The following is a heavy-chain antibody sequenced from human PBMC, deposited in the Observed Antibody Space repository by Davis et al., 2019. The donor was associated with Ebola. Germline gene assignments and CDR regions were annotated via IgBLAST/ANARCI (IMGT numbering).Heavy chain of an antibody. V-gene: IGHV3-48*02. Sequence: PGGSLRLSCVASGFTFRDYSMNWVRQTPGKGLEWVSFISGGSHSIFYADSVKGRFTISSDNSQNSLYLQMTSLRDDDTAVYYCAREKFTIAASALQHWGQGTLVTVSS. CDR1: GFTFRDYS. CDR2: ISGGSHSI. J-gene: IGHJ1*01. CDR3: AREKFTIAASALQH. D-gene: IGHD6-13*01.